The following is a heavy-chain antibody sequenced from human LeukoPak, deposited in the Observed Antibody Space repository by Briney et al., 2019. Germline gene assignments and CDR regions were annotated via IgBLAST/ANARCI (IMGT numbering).Heavy chain of an antibody. V-gene: IGHV3-74*03. J-gene: IGHJ5*02. D-gene: IGHD2-15*01. CDR1: RFTFSSNL. CDR3: ARAFGSLGLDP. Sequence: GGSLRLSCAASRFTFSSNLMHWVRQAPGKGLVWVSCINSDGSSTKYADSVKGRFTVSRDNAKNTLYLQMNSLRVEDTAVYYCARAFGSLGLDPWGQGTLVIVSS. CDR2: INSDGSST.